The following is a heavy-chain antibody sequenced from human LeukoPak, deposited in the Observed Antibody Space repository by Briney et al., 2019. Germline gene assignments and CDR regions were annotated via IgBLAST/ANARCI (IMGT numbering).Heavy chain of an antibody. CDR1: GGSISTRY. CDR3: ARVVQVRYSSGWYFDY. J-gene: IGHJ4*02. V-gene: IGHV4-59*11. Sequence: PSETLSLTCTVSGGSISTRYWSWIRQPPGKGLEWIGYIYYSGSTNYNPSLKSRVTISVDTSKNQFSLKLSSVTAADTAVYYCARVVQVRYSSGWYFDYWGQGILVTVSS. CDR2: IYYSGST. D-gene: IGHD6-19*01.